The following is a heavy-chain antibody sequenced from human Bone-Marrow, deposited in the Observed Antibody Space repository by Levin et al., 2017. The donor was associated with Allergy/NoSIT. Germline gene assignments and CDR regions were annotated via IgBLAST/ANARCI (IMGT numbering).Heavy chain of an antibody. D-gene: IGHD6-13*01. J-gene: IGHJ4*02. Sequence: GGSLRLSCAASGFSVISKYMSWVRQAPGKGLEWVSVLYSGGTTYYADSVKGRFTISRDNSQNTLYLQMNSLRAEDTAVYYCARGPQQTYYFDSWGQGSLVTVSS. V-gene: IGHV3-53*01. CDR1: GFSVISKY. CDR3: ARGPQQTYYFDS. CDR2: LYSGGTT.